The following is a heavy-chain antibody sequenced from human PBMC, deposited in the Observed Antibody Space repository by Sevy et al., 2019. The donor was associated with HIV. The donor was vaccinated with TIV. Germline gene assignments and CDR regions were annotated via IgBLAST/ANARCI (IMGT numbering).Heavy chain of an antibody. CDR1: GGSISSDDYY. V-gene: IGHV4-30-4*01. J-gene: IGHJ4*02. Sequence: SETLSLTCTVSGGSISSDDYYWSWIRQPPGKGLEWLGYIFYSGSTYYNPSLKSQVTLPGGTSKNQSSLKLGSVTAADTAVNYCARSRAGVGSLFFDYWGQGTLVTVSS. CDR3: ARSRAGVGSLFFDY. D-gene: IGHD2-2*03. CDR2: IFYSGST.